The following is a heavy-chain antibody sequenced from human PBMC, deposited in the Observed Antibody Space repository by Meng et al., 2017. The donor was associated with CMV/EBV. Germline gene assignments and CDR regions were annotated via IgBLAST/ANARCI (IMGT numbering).Heavy chain of an antibody. CDR2: INPSGGST. CDR1: GYTFTSYY. V-gene: IGHV1-46*01. Sequence: ASVKVSCKASGYTFTSYYMHWVRQASGQGLEWMGIINPSGGSTSYAQKFQGRVTMTRDTSTSTVYMELSSLRSEDTAVYYCARGSERIAVAGRDYYYYGMDVWGQGTTVTVSS. J-gene: IGHJ6*02. CDR3: ARGSERIAVAGRDYYYYGMDV. D-gene: IGHD6-19*01.